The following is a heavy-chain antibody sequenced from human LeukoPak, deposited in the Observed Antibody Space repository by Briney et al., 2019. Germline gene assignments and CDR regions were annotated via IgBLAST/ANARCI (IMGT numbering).Heavy chain of an antibody. CDR3: ARAVGGAKYFYYYMDV. V-gene: IGHV1-8*01. D-gene: IGHD3-16*01. Sequence: ASVQVSFKSSGYTFPHYYINWVRLATGQGLEWMGWMSGNSGNTGYVQKFQGRVTMSRNTSLRTANMELSSLRYEETAVYYCARAVGGAKYFYYYMDVWGKGTTVTVSS. CDR1: GYTFPHYY. J-gene: IGHJ6*03. CDR2: MSGNSGNT.